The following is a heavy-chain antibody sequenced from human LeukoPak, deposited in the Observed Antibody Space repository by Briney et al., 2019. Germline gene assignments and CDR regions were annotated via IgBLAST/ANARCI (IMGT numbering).Heavy chain of an antibody. J-gene: IGHJ4*02. D-gene: IGHD6-6*01. CDR1: GFTVSSNY. V-gene: IGHV3-23*01. Sequence: GSLRLSCAASGFTVSSNYMSWVRQAPGKGLEWVSAISGSGGSTYYADSVKGRFTISRDNSKNTLYLQMNSLRAEDTAVYYCAKDGLRYSSSSDYWGQGTLVTVSS. CDR2: ISGSGGST. CDR3: AKDGLRYSSSSDY.